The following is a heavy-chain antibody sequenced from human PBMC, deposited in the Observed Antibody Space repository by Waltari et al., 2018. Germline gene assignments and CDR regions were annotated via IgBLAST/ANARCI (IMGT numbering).Heavy chain of an antibody. CDR1: GFTFSGYD. CDR3: ARGEPDHYYGSGSYLGAVDY. CDR2: IGTAGDT. J-gene: IGHJ4*02. Sequence: EVQLVESGGGLVQPGGSLRLSCAASGFTFSGYDMHWVRQATGKGLEWVSAIGTAGDTYYPGSVKGRFTISRENAKNSLYLQMNSLRAGDTAVYYCARGEPDHYYGSGSYLGAVDYWGQGTLVTVSS. D-gene: IGHD3-10*01. V-gene: IGHV3-13*01.